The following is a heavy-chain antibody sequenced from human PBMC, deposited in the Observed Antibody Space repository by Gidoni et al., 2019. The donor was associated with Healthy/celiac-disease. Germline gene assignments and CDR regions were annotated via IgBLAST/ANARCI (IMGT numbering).Heavy chain of an antibody. Sequence: EVQLLESGGGLVQPGGSLRLSCAASGFTFSSYAMSWVRQAPGKGLGWVSAISGSGGSTYYADSVKGRFTIARDNSKNTLYLQMNSLRAEDTAVYYCAKDGGGAMLYDYVWGSYRPEYYFDYWGQGTLVTVSS. CDR1: GFTFSSYA. D-gene: IGHD3-16*02. CDR2: ISGSGGST. CDR3: AKDGGGAMLYDYVWGSYRPEYYFDY. J-gene: IGHJ4*02. V-gene: IGHV3-23*01.